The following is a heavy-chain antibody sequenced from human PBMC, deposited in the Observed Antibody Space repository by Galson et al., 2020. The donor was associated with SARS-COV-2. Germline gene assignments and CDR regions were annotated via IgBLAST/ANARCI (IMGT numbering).Heavy chain of an antibody. Sequence: SVKVSCKASGGTFSSYAISWVRQAPGQGLEWMGGIIPIFGTANYAQKFQGRVTITADESTSTAYMELSSLRSEDTAVYYCARGFWRSGRERPNWFDPWGQGTLVTVSS. V-gene: IGHV1-69*13. D-gene: IGHD3-3*01. CDR2: IIPIFGTA. CDR3: ARGFWRSGRERPNWFDP. CDR1: GGTFSSYA. J-gene: IGHJ5*02.